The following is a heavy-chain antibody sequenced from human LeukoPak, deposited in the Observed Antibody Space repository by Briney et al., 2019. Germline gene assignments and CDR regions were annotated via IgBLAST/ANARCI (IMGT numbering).Heavy chain of an antibody. CDR2: INHSGST. V-gene: IGHV4-34*01. Sequence: SETLSLTCAVYGGSFSGYYWSWIRQPPGKGLEWIGEINHSGSTNYNPSLKSRVTISMDVSKNHFSLELSSVTAADTAVYYCARTYDYVWGSYRSRSFDSWGQGTLVTVSS. J-gene: IGHJ4*02. CDR1: GGSFSGYY. D-gene: IGHD3-16*02. CDR3: ARTYDYVWGSYRSRSFDS.